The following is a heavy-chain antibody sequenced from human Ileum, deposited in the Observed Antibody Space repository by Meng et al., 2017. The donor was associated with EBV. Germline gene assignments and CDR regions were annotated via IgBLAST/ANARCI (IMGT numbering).Heavy chain of an antibody. D-gene: IGHD6-6*01. CDR2: IYWNDDK. Sequence: QITSNESGPPLVKPTQTLTLSCSFSGFSPTSSGVGVGWIRQPPGKALEWLALIYWNDDKRYSPSLKSRLTVTRDTSKNQVVLTLSNVDPVDTATYYCARRPGSPSSRFDYWGQGTLVTVSS. CDR1: GFSPTSSGVG. V-gene: IGHV2-5*01. J-gene: IGHJ4*02. CDR3: ARRPGSPSSRFDY.